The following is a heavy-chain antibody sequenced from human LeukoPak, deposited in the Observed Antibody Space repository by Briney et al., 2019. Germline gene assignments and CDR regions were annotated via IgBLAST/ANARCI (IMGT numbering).Heavy chain of an antibody. CDR1: GGSFNGYS. CDR2: INLGGST. D-gene: IGHD6-6*01. V-gene: IGHV4-34*01. J-gene: IGHJ4*02. CDR3: ATSSKVVRPDSWDY. Sequence: SETLSLTCALYGGSFNGYSWSWIRQSPGKGLEWIGEINLGGSTNYNPSPKSRVTMTIDTSKKEVSLKLTSVTASDTSIYFCATSSKVVRPDSWDYWGQGTLVTVSS.